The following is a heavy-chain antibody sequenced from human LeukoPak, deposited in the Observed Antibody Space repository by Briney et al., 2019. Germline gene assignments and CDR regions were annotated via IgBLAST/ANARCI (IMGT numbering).Heavy chain of an antibody. D-gene: IGHD6-13*01. CDR3: ASFGIAAAASFDY. CDR1: GYTFTSYY. J-gene: IGHJ4*02. CDR2: IYPSGGST. Sequence: ASRKVSCKASGYTFTSYYMHWVRHTPGQGLEWMGIIYPSGGSTSYAQKFQGRVTMTRDTSTSTVYMELSSLRSEDTAVYYCASFGIAAAASFDYWGQGTLVTVSS. V-gene: IGHV1-46*01.